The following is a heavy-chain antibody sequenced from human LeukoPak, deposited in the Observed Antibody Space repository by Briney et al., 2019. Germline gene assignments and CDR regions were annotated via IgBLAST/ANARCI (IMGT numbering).Heavy chain of an antibody. CDR1: GFTFSSYS. V-gene: IGHV3-48*01. CDR2: ISSSSSTI. CDR3: ARSVVPAALDAFDI. Sequence: GVSLRLSCAASGFTFSSYSMNWVRQAPGQGLEWVSYISSSSSTIYYADAVKGRFTISRDNAKNSLYLQMNSLRAEDTAVYYCARSVVPAALDAFDIWGQGTMVTVSS. J-gene: IGHJ3*02. D-gene: IGHD2-2*01.